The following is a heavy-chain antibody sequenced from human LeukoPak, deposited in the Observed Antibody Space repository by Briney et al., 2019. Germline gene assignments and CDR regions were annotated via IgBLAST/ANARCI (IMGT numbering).Heavy chain of an antibody. Sequence: TGGSLRLSCAASGFAFSSLAMGWVRQAPGKGLEWVSVISDSGSITYYADSVKGRFTIPRDNPKNTLFLQMNSLGAEDTAVYYCAKDARRTNGWYFFDYWGQGTLVTVS. J-gene: IGHJ4*02. CDR1: GFAFSSLA. V-gene: IGHV3-23*01. CDR2: ISDSGSIT. CDR3: AKDARRTNGWYFFDY. D-gene: IGHD6-19*01.